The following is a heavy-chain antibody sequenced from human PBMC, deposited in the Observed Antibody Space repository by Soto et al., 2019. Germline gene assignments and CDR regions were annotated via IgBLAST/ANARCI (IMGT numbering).Heavy chain of an antibody. CDR2: ITSSSITI. CDR3: AKARCYTTDCYVPAA. Sequence: GGSLRLSCAASGFTFSSFSMNWVRQAPGKGLEWLSYITSSSITIYYADSVKGRFTISRDNAKNSLYLQMNSLRAEDTAMYYCAKARCYTTDCYVPAAWGQGTLVTGSS. CDR1: GFTFSSFS. V-gene: IGHV3-48*01. D-gene: IGHD3-16*02. J-gene: IGHJ1*01.